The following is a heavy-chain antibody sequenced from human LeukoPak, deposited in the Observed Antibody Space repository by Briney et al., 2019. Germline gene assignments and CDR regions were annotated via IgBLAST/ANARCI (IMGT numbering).Heavy chain of an antibody. V-gene: IGHV3-11*01. CDR1: GFTFSDYY. CDR3: ARGYCSGGSCYSFP. J-gene: IGHJ4*02. Sequence: PGGSLRLSCAASGFTFSDYYMSWIRQAPGKGLEWVSYISSSGSTIYYADSVKGQFTISRDNAKNSLYLQMNSLRAEDTAVYYCARGYCSGGSCYSFPWGQGTLVTASS. CDR2: ISSSGSTI. D-gene: IGHD2-15*01.